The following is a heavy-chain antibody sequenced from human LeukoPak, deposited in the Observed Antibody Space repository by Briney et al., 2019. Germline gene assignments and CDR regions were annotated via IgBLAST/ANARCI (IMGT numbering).Heavy chain of an antibody. V-gene: IGHV4-38-2*01. D-gene: IGHD2-2*01. CDR3: ARVSSSIVVVPAYYMDV. CDR1: GYSISSGYY. Sequence: SETLSLTCAVSGYSISSGYYWGWIRQPPGKGLEWIGSIYHSGSTYYKPSLKRRVTISVDTSKNQFSLKLSSVSAADTAVYYCARVSSSIVVVPAYYMDVWGKGTTVTVSS. J-gene: IGHJ6*03. CDR2: IYHSGST.